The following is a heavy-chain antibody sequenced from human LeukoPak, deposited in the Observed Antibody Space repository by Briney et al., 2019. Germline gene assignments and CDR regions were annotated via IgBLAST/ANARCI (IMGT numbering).Heavy chain of an antibody. Sequence: GGSLRLSCVASGFPFSSYWMTWVRQAPGKGLEWVANIKQDGSKKSYVDSVKGRFTISRDNAKNSLYLQMNSLRAEDTAVYYCAIVANEFDYWGQGTLVTVSS. CDR2: IKQDGSKK. CDR1: GFPFSSYW. CDR3: AIVANEFDY. J-gene: IGHJ4*02. D-gene: IGHD1-1*01. V-gene: IGHV3-7*03.